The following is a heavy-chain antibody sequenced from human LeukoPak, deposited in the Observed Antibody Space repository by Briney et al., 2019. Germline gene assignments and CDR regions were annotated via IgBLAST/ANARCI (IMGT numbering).Heavy chain of an antibody. Sequence: GGSLRLSCVVSGIPFSDYYMNWIRQAPGKGLEWISYISSSSSYTDYADSVKGRFTISRDNAKNSLYLQMNSLRAEDTAVYYCAEKYGSGESCYRPLDNWGQGTLVTVSS. D-gene: IGHD2-15*01. CDR2: ISSSSSYT. V-gene: IGHV3-11*06. CDR1: GIPFSDYY. J-gene: IGHJ4*02. CDR3: AEKYGSGESCYRPLDN.